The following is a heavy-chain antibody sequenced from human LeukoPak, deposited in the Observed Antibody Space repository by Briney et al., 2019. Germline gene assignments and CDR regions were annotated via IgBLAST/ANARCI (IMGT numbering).Heavy chain of an antibody. CDR3: AREIGYYDSSGYTPHRAFDI. V-gene: IGHV3-21*01. Sequence: PGGSLRLSCAASGFTFSSYSMNWVRQAPGKGLEWVSSISSSSSYIYYADSAKGRFTISRDNAKNSLYLQMNSLRAEDTAVYYCAREIGYYDSSGYTPHRAFDIWGQGTMVTVSS. CDR2: ISSSSSYI. CDR1: GFTFSSYS. J-gene: IGHJ3*02. D-gene: IGHD3-22*01.